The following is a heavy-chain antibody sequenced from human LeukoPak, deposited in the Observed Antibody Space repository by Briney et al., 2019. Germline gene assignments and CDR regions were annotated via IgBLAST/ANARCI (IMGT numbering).Heavy chain of an antibody. D-gene: IGHD6-13*01. V-gene: IGHV3-73*01. CDR1: GFTFSGSS. Sequence: GGSLRLSCAASGFTFSGSSIHWVRQASGKRLEWVGLIRTKANSYATAYAASVTGRFTISRDDSKDTSYLQMNSLKTEDTALYFCTTSYSGNSWYDWFGPWGQGTLVTVSS. CDR3: TTSYSGNSWYDWFGP. J-gene: IGHJ5*02. CDR2: IRTKANSYAT.